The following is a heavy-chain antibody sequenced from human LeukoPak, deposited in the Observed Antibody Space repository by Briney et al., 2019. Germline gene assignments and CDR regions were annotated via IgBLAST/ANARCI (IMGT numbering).Heavy chain of an antibody. CDR1: GGSISSGGYY. CDR3: ARGGHDYSTPPDAFDI. Sequence: SETLSLTCTVSGGSISSGGYYWSWIRQHPGKGLEWIGYIYYSGSTYYNPSLKSRVTISVDTSKNQFSLKLSPVTAADTAVYYCARGGHDYSTPPDAFDIWGQGTMVTVSS. D-gene: IGHD4-11*01. CDR2: IYYSGST. J-gene: IGHJ3*02. V-gene: IGHV4-31*03.